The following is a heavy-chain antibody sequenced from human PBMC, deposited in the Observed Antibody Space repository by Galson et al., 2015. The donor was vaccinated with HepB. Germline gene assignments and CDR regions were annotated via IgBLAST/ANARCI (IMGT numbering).Heavy chain of an antibody. CDR1: GLTFSTYA. CDR2: ISAGGGSI. J-gene: IGHJ6*03. Sequence: SLRLSCAVSGLTFSTYAVSWVRRAPGKGLEWVSEISAGGGSIDYADSVKGRFTISRDNSKDTLYLQMNNLRVGDTAVYYCAKGSGGWHHYYMDVWGKGTTVTVSS. V-gene: IGHV3-23*01. CDR3: AKGSGGWHHYYMDV. D-gene: IGHD3-3*01.